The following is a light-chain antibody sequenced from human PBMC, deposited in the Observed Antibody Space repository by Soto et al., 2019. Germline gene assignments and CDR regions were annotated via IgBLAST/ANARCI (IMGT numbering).Light chain of an antibody. CDR3: QQYNNWWT. J-gene: IGKJ1*01. CDR2: GAS. Sequence: EIVMTQSPATLSVSPGERATLSCRASQSVSSNLAWYQQKPGQAPRLLIYGASTRATGIPARVSGSGSGTEFTLTISSLQSEDFAVYYCQQYNNWWTVGQGTKVEIK. V-gene: IGKV3-15*01. CDR1: QSVSSN.